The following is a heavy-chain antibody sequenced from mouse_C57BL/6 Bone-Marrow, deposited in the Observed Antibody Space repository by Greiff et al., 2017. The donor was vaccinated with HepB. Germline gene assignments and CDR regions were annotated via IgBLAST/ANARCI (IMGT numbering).Heavy chain of an antibody. D-gene: IGHD1-1*01. CDR3: ARMRPYYGSSYFFDY. Sequence: QVTLKESGPGILQSSQTLSLTFSFSGFSLSTSGMGVSWIRQPSGKGLEWLAHIYWDDDKRYNPSLKSRLTISKDTSRNQVFLKITSVDTADTATYYCARMRPYYGSSYFFDYWGQGTTLTVSS. J-gene: IGHJ2*01. CDR1: GFSLSTSGMG. CDR2: IYWDDDK. V-gene: IGHV8-12*01.